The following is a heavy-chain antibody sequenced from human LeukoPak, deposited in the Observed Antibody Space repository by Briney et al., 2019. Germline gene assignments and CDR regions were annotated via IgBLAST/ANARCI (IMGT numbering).Heavy chain of an antibody. CDR1: GYSFTCYW. J-gene: IGHJ4*02. V-gene: IGHV5-51*01. Sequence: GESLKISCKGSGYSFTCYWIGWVRQMPWKGLEWMGIIYPGDSDTRYSPSFQGQVTISADKSISTAYLQWSSLKASDTAMYYCARHGEYSSSGFDYWGQGTLVTVSS. CDR3: ARHGEYSSSGFDY. D-gene: IGHD6-6*01. CDR2: IYPGDSDT.